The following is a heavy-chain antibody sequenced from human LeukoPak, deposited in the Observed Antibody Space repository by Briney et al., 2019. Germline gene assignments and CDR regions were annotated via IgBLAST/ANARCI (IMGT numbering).Heavy chain of an antibody. V-gene: IGHV3-48*04. D-gene: IGHD6-19*01. J-gene: IGHJ4*02. CDR1: GFTFSSYS. Sequence: GGSLRLSCAASGFTFSSYSMNWVRQAPGKGLEWVSFISGSSSIIHYADSVKGRFTISRDNAKNSLYLQMNSLRAEDTALYYCAKATTRYSSGWGNFDYWGQGTLVTVSS. CDR3: AKATTRYSSGWGNFDY. CDR2: ISGSSSII.